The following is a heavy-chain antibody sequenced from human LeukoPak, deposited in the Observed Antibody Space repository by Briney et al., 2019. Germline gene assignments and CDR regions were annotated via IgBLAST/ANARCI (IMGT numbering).Heavy chain of an antibody. J-gene: IGHJ3*02. CDR2: IQYDGSTT. D-gene: IGHD2-15*01. V-gene: IGHV3-74*01. CDR3: ARALVAGVTLNALDI. Sequence: GGSLRLSCAASGFIFSSYWMHWVRQAPGKGLVWVARIQYDGSTTNYADSVKGRFTISRDNAKKTLYVQMNSLRAEGTAVYYCARALVAGVTLNALDIWGQGTMVTVSS. CDR1: GFIFSSYW.